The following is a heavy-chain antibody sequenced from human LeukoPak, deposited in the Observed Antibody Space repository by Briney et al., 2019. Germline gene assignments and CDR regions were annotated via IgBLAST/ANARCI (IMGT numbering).Heavy chain of an antibody. CDR2: ISSSSSYI. V-gene: IGHV3-21*01. CDR3: ARDGDPYCSGGSCYSANFDY. J-gene: IGHJ4*02. D-gene: IGHD2-15*01. Sequence: GGSLRLSCAASGFTFSSYSMNWVRQAPGKGLEWVSSISSSSSYIYYADSVKGRFTISRDNAKNSLYLQMNSLRAEDTAVYYCARDGDPYCSGGSCYSANFDYWGQGIQVTVSS. CDR1: GFTFSSYS.